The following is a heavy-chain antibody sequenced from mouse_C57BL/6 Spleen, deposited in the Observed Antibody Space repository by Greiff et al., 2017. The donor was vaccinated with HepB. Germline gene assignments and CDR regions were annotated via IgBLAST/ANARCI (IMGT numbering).Heavy chain of an antibody. CDR1: GYTFTSYW. V-gene: IGHV1-52*01. J-gene: IGHJ2*01. Sequence: QVQLQQPGAELVRPGSSVKLSCKASGYTFTSYWMHWVKQRPIQGLEWIGNIDPSDSETHYNQKFKDKATLTVDKSSSTAYMQLSSLTSEDSAVYYCARWDDCDKKGPDYWGQGTTLTVSS. CDR3: ARWDDCDKKGPDY. CDR2: IDPSDSET. D-gene: IGHD2-4*01.